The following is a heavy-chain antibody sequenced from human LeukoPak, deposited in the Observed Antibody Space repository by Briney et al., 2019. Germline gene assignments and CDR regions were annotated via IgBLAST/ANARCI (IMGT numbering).Heavy chain of an antibody. CDR2: IVVGSGNT. CDR1: GFTFTSSA. V-gene: IGHV1-58*01. Sequence: SVKVSCKASGFTFTSSAVQWVRQARGQRLEWIGWIVVGSGNTNYAQKFQERVTITRDMSTSTAYMELSSLRSEDTAVYYCAATLTIFGVVEGMGVWGQGTTVTVSS. J-gene: IGHJ6*02. D-gene: IGHD3-3*01. CDR3: AATLTIFGVVEGMGV.